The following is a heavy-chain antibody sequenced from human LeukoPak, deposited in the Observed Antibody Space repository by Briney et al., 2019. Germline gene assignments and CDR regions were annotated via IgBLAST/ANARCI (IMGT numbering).Heavy chain of an antibody. D-gene: IGHD3-22*01. J-gene: IGHJ6*03. CDR2: INYSGST. Sequence: SETLSLTCTVSGGSVSSSSHYWAWIRQPPGKGLEWIGSINYSGSTYYNPSLKSRITISVDTSKNQFSLKLSSVTAADTAVYYCARGRQDVTMIVVVMTAVSYYLDVWGKGTTVTVS. CDR1: GGSVSSSSHY. CDR3: ARGRQDVTMIVVVMTAVSYYLDV. V-gene: IGHV4-39*07.